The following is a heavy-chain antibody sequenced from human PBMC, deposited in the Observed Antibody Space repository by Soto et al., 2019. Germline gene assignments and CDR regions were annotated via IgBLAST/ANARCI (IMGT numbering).Heavy chain of an antibody. D-gene: IGHD6-19*01. CDR1: GFSLSNARMG. CDR2: IFSNDEK. J-gene: IGHJ4*02. CDR3: ARGLVRFDYFHY. Sequence: QVTLKESGPVLVKPTETLTLTCTVSGFSLSNARMGVGWIRQPPGKALEWLAHIFSNDEKSYSTSLKSRLTISKDTSKSQVVLTMTNMDPVDTATYYCARGLVRFDYFHYWGQGTLVTVSS. V-gene: IGHV2-26*01.